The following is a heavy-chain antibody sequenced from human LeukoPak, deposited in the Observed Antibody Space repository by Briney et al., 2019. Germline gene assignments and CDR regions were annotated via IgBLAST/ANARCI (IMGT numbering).Heavy chain of an antibody. CDR2: IIPIFGTA. J-gene: IGHJ5*02. CDR3: VRDQGSSWYGLTWFDP. D-gene: IGHD6-13*01. Sequence: SVKVSCKASGSTFSSYAISWVRQAPGQGLEWMGGIIPIFGTANYTQKFQGRVTITTDESTSTAYMELSSLRSEDTAVYYCVRDQGSSWYGLTWFDPWGQGTLVTVSS. V-gene: IGHV1-69*05. CDR1: GSTFSSYA.